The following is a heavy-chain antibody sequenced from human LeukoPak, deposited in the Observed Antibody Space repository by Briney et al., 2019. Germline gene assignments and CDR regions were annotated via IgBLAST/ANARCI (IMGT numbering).Heavy chain of an antibody. D-gene: IGHD6-13*01. CDR2: ISCGST. CDR3: ARDGLAVTGILN. Sequence: SQTLSLTCTVSGGSISTSSYYWGWLRQPPGKGLEWIGSISCGSTYLSPSLKSRVTISGGTSKNQISLKLSSVTAADTAVYYCARDGLAVTGILNWGQGTLVTVSS. J-gene: IGHJ4*02. V-gene: IGHV4-39*07. CDR1: GGSISTSSYY.